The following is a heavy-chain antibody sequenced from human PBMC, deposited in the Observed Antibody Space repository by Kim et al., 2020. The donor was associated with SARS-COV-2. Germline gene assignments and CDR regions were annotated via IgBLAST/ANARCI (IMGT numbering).Heavy chain of an antibody. CDR2: ISWNSGSI. Sequence: GGSLRLSCAASGFTFDDYAMHWVRQAPGKDLEWVSGISWNSGSIGYADSVKGRFTISRDNAKNSLYLQMNSLRAEDTALYYCAKAYCSSTSCYCDYWGQGTLVTVSS. V-gene: IGHV3-9*01. D-gene: IGHD2-2*01. CDR3: AKAYCSSTSCYCDY. CDR1: GFTFDDYA. J-gene: IGHJ4*02.